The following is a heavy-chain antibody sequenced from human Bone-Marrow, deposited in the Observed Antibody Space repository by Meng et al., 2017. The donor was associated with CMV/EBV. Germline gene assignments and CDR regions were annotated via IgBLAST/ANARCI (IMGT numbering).Heavy chain of an antibody. Sequence: ASVKVSCKASGYTFTGYYMHWVRQAPGQGLEWMAWINPNSGVTNYAQKFQGRVTVTRDTSISTAYMELSRLGSDDTAVYYCSRSRGGYSWLDPWGQGTLGTFSS. D-gene: IGHD5-12*01. J-gene: IGHJ5*02. CDR2: INPNSGVT. CDR1: GYTFTGYY. V-gene: IGHV1-2*02. CDR3: SRSRGGYSWLDP.